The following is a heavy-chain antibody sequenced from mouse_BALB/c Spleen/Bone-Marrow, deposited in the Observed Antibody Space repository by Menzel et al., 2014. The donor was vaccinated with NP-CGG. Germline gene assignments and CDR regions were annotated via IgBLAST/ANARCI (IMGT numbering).Heavy chain of an antibody. J-gene: IGHJ4*01. CDR3: TRSPITTVVAETMDC. Sequence: KQSGSELVRPGTSVKLSCKASGYTFTSYWMHWVKQRPGQGLEWIGNIYPFSGSSNYDEKFKSKATLTVDTSSSTAYMQLSSLTSEDSAVYYCTRSPITTVVAETMDCWGQGTSVTVSS. CDR2: IYPFSGSS. V-gene: IGHV1S22*01. CDR1: GYTFTSYW. D-gene: IGHD1-1*01.